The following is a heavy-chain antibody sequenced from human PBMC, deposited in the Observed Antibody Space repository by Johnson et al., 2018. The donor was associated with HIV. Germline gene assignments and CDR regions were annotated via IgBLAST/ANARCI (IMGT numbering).Heavy chain of an antibody. D-gene: IGHD4-17*01. V-gene: IGHV3-30*02. CDR2: IRKDGSNK. J-gene: IGHJ3*02. Sequence: QVQLVESGGAVVQPGGSLRLPVAASGLPFSTYGMPWVRQAPAKGLGWVQFIRKDGSNKTYADSVKGQFPFSRDNSKNTLYLQMNSLRAEDTAVYYCARSPETGDRLWRAFDIWGQGTMVTVSS. CDR3: ARSPETGDRLWRAFDI. CDR1: GLPFSTYG.